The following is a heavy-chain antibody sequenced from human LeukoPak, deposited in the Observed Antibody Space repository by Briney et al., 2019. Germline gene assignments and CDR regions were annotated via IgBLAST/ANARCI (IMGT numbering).Heavy chain of an antibody. J-gene: IGHJ4*02. CDR3: ARGQEWELIDY. D-gene: IGHD1-26*01. V-gene: IGHV1-8*03. CDR1: GYTFTSYD. CDR2: MNPNSGNT. Sequence: GASVKVSCKASGYTFTSYDINWLRQATGQGLEWMGWMNPNSGNTGYAQKFQGRVTITRNTSISTAYMELSSLRSEDTAVYYCARGQEWELIDYWGQGTLVTVSS.